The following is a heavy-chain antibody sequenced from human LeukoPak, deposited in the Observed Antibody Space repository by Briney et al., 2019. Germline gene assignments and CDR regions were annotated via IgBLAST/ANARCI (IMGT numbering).Heavy chain of an antibody. CDR3: ARAPGRLLGDY. CDR2: ISAYDANT. J-gene: IGHJ4*02. D-gene: IGHD7-27*01. CDR1: GYIFTSYG. V-gene: IGHV1-18*04. Sequence: ASVKVSCKPSGYIFTSYGISRVRQAPGQGREWMGWISAYDANTNYAQKLEGRVTMTTDTSTSTVYMELRSLRSEDTAVYFCARAPGRLLGDYCGQGTLVTVSS.